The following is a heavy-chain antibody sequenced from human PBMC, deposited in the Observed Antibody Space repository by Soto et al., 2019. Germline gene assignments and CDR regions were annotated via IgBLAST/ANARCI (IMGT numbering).Heavy chain of an antibody. CDR3: AKEPRQLIVYFDY. CDR1: EFTCINDA. J-gene: IGHJ4*02. Sequence: GRSLILSCAASEFTCINDAMSWVRQAPGKWLEWVSSISDNGGTTYYADSVKGRFNISRDNSKNTLYLQMNSLRAEDTAVYYCAKEPRQLIVYFDYWGQGTQVTVSS. V-gene: IGHV3-23*01. D-gene: IGHD3-22*01. CDR2: ISDNGGTT.